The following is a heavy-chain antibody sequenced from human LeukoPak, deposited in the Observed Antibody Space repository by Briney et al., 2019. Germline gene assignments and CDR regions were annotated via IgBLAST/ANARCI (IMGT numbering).Heavy chain of an antibody. V-gene: IGHV4-4*07. CDR3: ARGCSSTSCRGFDP. J-gene: IGHJ5*02. D-gene: IGHD2-2*01. Sequence: PSETLSLTCTVSGGSISSYYWSWIRQPAAKGLEWIGRIYTSGSTNYNPSLKSRVTISVDKSKNQFSLKLSSVTAADTAVYYCARGCSSTSCRGFDPWGQGTLVTVSS. CDR2: IYTSGST. CDR1: GGSISSYY.